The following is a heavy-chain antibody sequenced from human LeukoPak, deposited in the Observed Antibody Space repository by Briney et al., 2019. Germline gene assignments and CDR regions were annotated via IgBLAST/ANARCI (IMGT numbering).Heavy chain of an antibody. V-gene: IGHV4-30-2*02. Sequence: PSETLSLTCTVSGGSISSGGYYRSWIRQPPGKGQEWIGYIYHSGSTYYNPSLKSRVTISVDTSKNQFSLKLSSVTAADTAVYYCARSEVYGDLPFDYWGQGTLVTVSS. CDR1: GGSISSGGYY. J-gene: IGHJ4*02. CDR3: ARSEVYGDLPFDY. CDR2: IYHSGST. D-gene: IGHD4-17*01.